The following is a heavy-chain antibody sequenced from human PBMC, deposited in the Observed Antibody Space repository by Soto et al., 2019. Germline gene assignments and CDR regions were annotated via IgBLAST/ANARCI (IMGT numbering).Heavy chain of an antibody. J-gene: IGHJ4*02. V-gene: IGHV3-33*01. CDR1: GFTFSSYG. Sequence: GGSLRLSCAASGFTFSSYGMHWVRQAPGKGPEWVAVIWYDGSNKYYADSVKGRFTISRDNSKNTLYLQMNSLRAEDTAVYYCARDPQQWLVLDYFDYCGQGTLVTVSS. CDR2: IWYDGSNK. CDR3: ARDPQQWLVLDYFDY. D-gene: IGHD6-19*01.